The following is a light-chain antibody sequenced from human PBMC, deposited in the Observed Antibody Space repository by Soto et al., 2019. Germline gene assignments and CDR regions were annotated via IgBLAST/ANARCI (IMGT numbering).Light chain of an antibody. J-gene: IGLJ2*01. CDR3: AAWDDNLNGVV. CDR1: TSNIGINT. Sequence: QPVLTQPPSASGTPGQRVTISCSGGTSNIGINTVSWYQQLPGTAPKLLISSNSQRPSGVPDRFSGSKSGTSASLAISGLQSEDEADYYCAAWDDNLNGVVFGGGIKVTVL. CDR2: SNS. V-gene: IGLV1-44*01.